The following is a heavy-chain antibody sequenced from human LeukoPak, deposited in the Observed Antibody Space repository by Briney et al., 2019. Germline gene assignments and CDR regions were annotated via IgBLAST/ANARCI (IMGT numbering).Heavy chain of an antibody. Sequence: ASVKVSCKASGYTFTSYFIHWVRQAPGQGLEGMGIINSDGGRTTYAPKFQGRVTMTRDMSTSTVYMELRGLPSEDTSICYCAPRTGGEVAGRDWGQGTLVTVYS. D-gene: IGHD6-19*01. CDR1: GYTFTSYF. CDR2: INSDGGRT. J-gene: IGHJ4*02. V-gene: IGHV1-46*01. CDR3: APRTGGEVAGRD.